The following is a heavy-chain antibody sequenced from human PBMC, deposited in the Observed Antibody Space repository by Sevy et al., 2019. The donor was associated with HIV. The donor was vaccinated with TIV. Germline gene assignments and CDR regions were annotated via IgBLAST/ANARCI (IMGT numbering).Heavy chain of an antibody. CDR1: GGSISSYY. V-gene: IGHV4-59*01. Sequence: SETLSLTCTVSGGSISSYYWSWIRQPPGKGLEWIGYIYYSGSTNYNPSLKSRVTISVDTSKNQFSLKLSPVTDAETAVYYCARDVNSSAKEDAFEIWGQWTMVTVSS. J-gene: IGHJ3*02. D-gene: IGHD3-22*01. CDR3: ARDVNSSAKEDAFEI. CDR2: IYYSGST.